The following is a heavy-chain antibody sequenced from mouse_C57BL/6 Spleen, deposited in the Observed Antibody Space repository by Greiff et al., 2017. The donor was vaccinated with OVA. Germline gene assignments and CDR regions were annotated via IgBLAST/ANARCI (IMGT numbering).Heavy chain of an antibody. V-gene: IGHV1-18*01. CDR2: INPNNGGT. D-gene: IGHD2-4*01. Sequence: EVQLQQSGPELVKPGASVKIPCKASGYTFTDYNMDWVKQSHGKSLEWIGDINPNNGGTIYNQKFKGKATLTVDKSSSTAYMELRSLTSEDTAVYYCARGSYDYAFAYWGQGTLVTVSA. J-gene: IGHJ3*01. CDR1: GYTFTDYN. CDR3: ARGSYDYAFAY.